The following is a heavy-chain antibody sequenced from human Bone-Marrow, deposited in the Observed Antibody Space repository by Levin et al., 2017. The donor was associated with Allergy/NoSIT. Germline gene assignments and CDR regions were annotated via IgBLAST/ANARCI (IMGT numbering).Heavy chain of an antibody. CDR1: GFTFSSYA. Sequence: GESLKISCAASGFTFSSYAMHWVRQAPGKGLEWVAVISYDGSNKYYADSVKGRFTISRDNSKNTLYLQMNSLRAEDTAVYYCARGVGSGSLDYYYYYGMDVWGQGTTVTVSS. V-gene: IGHV3-30-3*01. CDR3: ARGVGSGSLDYYYYYGMDV. CDR2: ISYDGSNK. J-gene: IGHJ6*02. D-gene: IGHD3-10*01.